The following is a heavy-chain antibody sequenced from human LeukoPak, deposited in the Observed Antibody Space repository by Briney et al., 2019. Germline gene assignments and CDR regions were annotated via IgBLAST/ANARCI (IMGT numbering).Heavy chain of an antibody. V-gene: IGHV3-30*18. CDR1: GFTFSSYG. CDR3: AKDWADSYGDY. Sequence: GGSLRLSCAASGFTFSSYGMHWVRQAPGKGLEWVAVISYDGSNKYYAGSVKGRFTISRDNSKNTLYLQMNSLRAEDTAVYYCAKDWADSYGDYWGQGTLVTVSS. CDR2: ISYDGSNK. D-gene: IGHD5-18*01. J-gene: IGHJ4*02.